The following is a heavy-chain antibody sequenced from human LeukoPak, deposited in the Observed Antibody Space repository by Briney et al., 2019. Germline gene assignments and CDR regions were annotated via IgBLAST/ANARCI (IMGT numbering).Heavy chain of an antibody. D-gene: IGHD3-16*02. J-gene: IGHJ5*02. CDR3: ARDGAGYRSHYIGNNWFDP. CDR1: GDSVSSNSAA. V-gene: IGHV6-1*01. Sequence: SQTLSLTRAISGDSVSSNSAAWNWIRQSPSRGLEWLGRTYYRSKWYNDYAVSVKSRITINPDTSKNQFSLQLNSVTPEDTAVYYCARDGAGYRSHYIGNNWFDPWGQGTLVTVSS. CDR2: TYYRSKWYN.